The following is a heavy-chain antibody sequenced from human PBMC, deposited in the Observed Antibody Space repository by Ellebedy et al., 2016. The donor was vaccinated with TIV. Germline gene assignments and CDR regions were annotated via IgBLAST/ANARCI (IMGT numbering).Heavy chain of an antibody. Sequence: SETLSLTCTVSGDSITHSSYYWAWIRQPPGKGLEWIGNFYYSGNSFYNPSLKSRVTISEDTSKNQFSLKLSSVTAADTAVYYCARDRWELVPDYYHYGLDVWGQGTTVTVSS. V-gene: IGHV4-39*07. D-gene: IGHD3-10*01. CDR3: ARDRWELVPDYYHYGLDV. CDR2: FYYSGNS. CDR1: GDSITHSSYY. J-gene: IGHJ6*02.